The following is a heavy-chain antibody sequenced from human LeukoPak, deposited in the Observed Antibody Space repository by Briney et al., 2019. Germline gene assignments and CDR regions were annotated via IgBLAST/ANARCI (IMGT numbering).Heavy chain of an antibody. J-gene: IGHJ3*02. CDR1: GFTFSAYR. V-gene: IGHV3-74*01. CDR3: VGEYSSSPGRAFDM. Sequence: QAGGSLRLSCAASGFTFSAYRMHWVRQAPGKGLVLVSRISTDGSSTNSADSVKSRLTISRDNAKNTLYLQMHSLRAEDTAVYYCVGEYSSSPGRAFDMWGQGTMVTVSP. D-gene: IGHD6-6*01. CDR2: ISTDGSST.